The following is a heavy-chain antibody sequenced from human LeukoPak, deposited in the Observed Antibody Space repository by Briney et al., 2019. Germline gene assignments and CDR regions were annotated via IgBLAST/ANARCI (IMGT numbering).Heavy chain of an antibody. J-gene: IGHJ4*02. D-gene: IGHD6-13*01. CDR3: AKGDIALAGSDY. CDR2: ISVSGGST. Sequence: PGGSLRLSCAASGFTFSSYAMTWVRQAPGKGLEWVSAISVSGGSTYYADSVKGRFTISRDNSKNTLYLRMNSLRAEDTAVYYCAKGDIALAGSDYWGQGTLVTVSS. V-gene: IGHV3-23*01. CDR1: GFTFSSYA.